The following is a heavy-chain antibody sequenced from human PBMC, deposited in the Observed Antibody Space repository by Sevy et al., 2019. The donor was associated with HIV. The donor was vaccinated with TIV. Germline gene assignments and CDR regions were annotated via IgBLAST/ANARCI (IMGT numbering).Heavy chain of an antibody. Sequence: GGSLRLSCAASGFTFSSYWMSWVRQAPGKGLEWVANIKQDGSEKYYVDSVKGRFTISRDNAKNSLYLQMNSLRAEDTDVYYCARDRDPYYYDSSGYYFDYWGQGTLVTVSS. J-gene: IGHJ4*02. CDR1: GFTFSSYW. CDR3: ARDRDPYYYDSSGYYFDY. V-gene: IGHV3-7*03. D-gene: IGHD3-22*01. CDR2: IKQDGSEK.